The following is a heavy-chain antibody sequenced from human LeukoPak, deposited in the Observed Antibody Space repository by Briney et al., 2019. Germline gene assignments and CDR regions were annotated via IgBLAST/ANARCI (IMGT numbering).Heavy chain of an antibody. CDR1: GFTFSSYS. J-gene: IGHJ3*02. CDR2: ISSSSSYI. D-gene: IGHD6-13*01. V-gene: IGHV3-21*01. Sequence: PGGSLRLSCAASGFTFSSYSMNWVRQAPGKGLEWVSSISSSSSYIYYADSVKGRFTISRDNAKNSLYLQMNSLRAEDTAVYYCARDVAAAGDAFDIWGQGTMVTVTS. CDR3: ARDVAAAGDAFDI.